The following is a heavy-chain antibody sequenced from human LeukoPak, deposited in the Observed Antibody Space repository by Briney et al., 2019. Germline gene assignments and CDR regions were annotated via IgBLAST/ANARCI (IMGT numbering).Heavy chain of an antibody. V-gene: IGHV3-30*18. CDR3: AKASYSGSYYEFAYFDY. CDR1: GFTFSSYG. Sequence: GGSLRLSCAASGFTFSSYGMHWVRQAPGKGLEWVAVISYDGSNKYYADSVKGRFTISRDNSKNTLYLRMNSLRAEDTAVYYCAKASYSGSYYEFAYFDYWGQGTLVTVSS. J-gene: IGHJ4*02. D-gene: IGHD1-26*01. CDR2: ISYDGSNK.